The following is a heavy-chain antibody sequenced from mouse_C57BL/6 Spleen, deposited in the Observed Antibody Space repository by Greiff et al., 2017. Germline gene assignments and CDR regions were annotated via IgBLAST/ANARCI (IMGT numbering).Heavy chain of an antibody. CDR2: ISSGGSYT. J-gene: IGHJ2*01. CDR3: ARLTMVTTGGDY. Sequence: VKLVESGGDLVKPGGSLKLSCAASGFTFSSYGMSWVRQTPDKRLEWVATISSGGSYTYYPDSVKGRFTISRDNAKNTLYLQMSSLKSEDTAMYYCARLTMVTTGGDYWGQGTTLTVSS. CDR1: GFTFSSYG. D-gene: IGHD2-2*01. V-gene: IGHV5-6*02.